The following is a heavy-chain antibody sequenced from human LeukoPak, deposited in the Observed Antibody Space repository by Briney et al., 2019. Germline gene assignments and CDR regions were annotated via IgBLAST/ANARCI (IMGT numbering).Heavy chain of an antibody. V-gene: IGHV3-9*01. CDR2: ISWNSGSI. Sequence: GRSLRLSCAASGFTFDDYAMHWVRQAPGKGLEWVSGISWNSGSIEYADSVKGRFTISRDNAKNSLYLQMNGLRAEDTALYYCAKDDSYGGNSNFDYWGQGTLVTVPS. CDR3: AKDDSYGGNSNFDY. CDR1: GFTFDDYA. J-gene: IGHJ4*02. D-gene: IGHD4-23*01.